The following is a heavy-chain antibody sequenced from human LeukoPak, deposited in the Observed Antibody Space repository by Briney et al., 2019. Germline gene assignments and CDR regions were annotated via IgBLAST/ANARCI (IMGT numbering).Heavy chain of an antibody. V-gene: IGHV4-4*02. CDR2: IFHSGST. J-gene: IGHJ4*02. CDR3: AREVGATTISDY. D-gene: IGHD1-26*01. CDR1: GVSISSSNW. Sequence: PSGTLSLTCAVSGVSISSSNWWSWVRQPTGKGLERIGEIFHSGSTNYNPSLKSRVTISVDKSKNQFSLKLSSVTAADTAVYYCAREVGATTISDYWGQGTLVTVSS.